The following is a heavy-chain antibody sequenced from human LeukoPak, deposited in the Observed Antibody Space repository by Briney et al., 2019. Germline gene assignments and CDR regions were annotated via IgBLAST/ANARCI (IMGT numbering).Heavy chain of an antibody. CDR1: GFNVSSTY. J-gene: IGHJ4*02. CDR3: AKLDYYDTH. D-gene: IGHD3-22*01. Sequence: GGSLRLSCVASGFNVSSTYMNWVRQAPGRGLEWVSLINSGGTTYYPDSVKGRFTISRDNSKNTLYLQMNSLRAEDTAVYFCAKLDYYDTHWGQGTLVTVSS. CDR2: INSGGTT. V-gene: IGHV3-53*01.